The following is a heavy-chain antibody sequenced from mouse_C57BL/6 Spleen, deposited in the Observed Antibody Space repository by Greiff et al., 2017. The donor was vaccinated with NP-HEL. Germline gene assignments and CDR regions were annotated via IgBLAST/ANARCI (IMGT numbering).Heavy chain of an antibody. CDR2: IRNKANGYTT. CDR3: ARRDYGSSYVDWYFDV. D-gene: IGHD1-1*01. Sequence: EVKVVESGGGLVQPGGSLSLSCAASGFTFTDYYMSWVRQPPGKALEWLGFIRNKANGYTTEYSASVKGRFTISRDNSQSILYLQMNALRAEDSATYYCARRDYGSSYVDWYFDVWGTGTTVTVSS. CDR1: GFTFTDYY. J-gene: IGHJ1*03. V-gene: IGHV7-3*01.